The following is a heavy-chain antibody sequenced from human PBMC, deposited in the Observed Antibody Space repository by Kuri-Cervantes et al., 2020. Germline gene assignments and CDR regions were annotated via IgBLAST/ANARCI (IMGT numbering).Heavy chain of an antibody. CDR3: ARVLLVRRYYYDSSGYCYLDY. CDR2: INHSGST. CDR1: GYSISSGYY. Sequence: SETLSLTCAVSGYSISSGYYWSWIRQPPGKGLEWIGEINHSGSTNYNPSLKSRVTISVDTSKNQFSLKLSSVTAADTAVYYCARVLLVRRYYYDSSGYCYLDYWGQGTLVTVSS. V-gene: IGHV4-34*01. D-gene: IGHD3-22*01. J-gene: IGHJ4*02.